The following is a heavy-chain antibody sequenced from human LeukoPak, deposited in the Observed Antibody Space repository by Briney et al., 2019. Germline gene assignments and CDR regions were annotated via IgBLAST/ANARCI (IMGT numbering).Heavy chain of an antibody. J-gene: IGHJ5*02. CDR2: IIPIFGTA. D-gene: IGHD1-26*01. CDR1: GGTFSSYA. Sequence: SVKVSCKASGGTFSSYAISWVRQAPGQGLEWMGGIIPIFGTANYAQKFQGRVTITTDESTSTAYMELSSLRSEDTAVYYCARGASGSYFWFDPWGQGTLVTVSS. CDR3: ARGASGSYFWFDP. V-gene: IGHV1-69*05.